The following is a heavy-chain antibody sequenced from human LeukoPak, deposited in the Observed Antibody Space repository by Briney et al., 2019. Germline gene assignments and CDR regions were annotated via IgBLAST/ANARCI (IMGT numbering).Heavy chain of an antibody. D-gene: IGHD7-27*01. V-gene: IGHV1-8*01. CDR1: GYTFTSHD. Sequence: ASVKFSCKASGYTFTSHDINWVRPATGQGLGWMGWMSPNSGDTGYAQKFQGRVTMTSDSSISTAYMELSSLRSEDTAIYYCVRTPPNWGFDYWGQGTLVTVSS. J-gene: IGHJ4*02. CDR2: MSPNSGDT. CDR3: VRTPPNWGFDY.